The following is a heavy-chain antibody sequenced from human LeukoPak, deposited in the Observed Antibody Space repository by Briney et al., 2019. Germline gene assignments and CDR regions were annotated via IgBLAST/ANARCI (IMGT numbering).Heavy chain of an antibody. CDR3: ARRLKLAPHWCFDL. D-gene: IGHD1-1*01. J-gene: IGHJ2*01. CDR1: GGSIGSGGYY. Sequence: SETLSLTCTVSGGSIGSGGYYWSWIRQHPGKGLEWIGYIYYSGSTYYNPSLKSRVTISVDTSKNQFSLKLSSVTAADTAVYYCARRLKLAPHWCFDLWGRGTLVTVSS. CDR2: IYYSGST. V-gene: IGHV4-31*03.